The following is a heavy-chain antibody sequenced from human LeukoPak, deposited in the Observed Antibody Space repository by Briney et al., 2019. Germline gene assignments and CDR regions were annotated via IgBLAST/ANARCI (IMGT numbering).Heavy chain of an antibody. V-gene: IGHV3-33*08. CDR3: ARSNNGGWGYCDY. CDR1: GLTVSSYA. CDR2: IWYDGSNK. D-gene: IGHD3-16*01. J-gene: IGHJ4*02. Sequence: PGGSLRLSCGASGLTVSSYAMSWVRQAPGKGLEWVAVIWYDGSNKYYADSVKGRFTISRDNSKNTLYVQMSSLRAEDTAVYYCARSNNGGWGYCDYWGQGSLVTVSS.